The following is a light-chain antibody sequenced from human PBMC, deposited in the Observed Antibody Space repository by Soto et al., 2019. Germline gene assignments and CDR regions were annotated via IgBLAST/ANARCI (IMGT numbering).Light chain of an antibody. V-gene: IGKV1-5*01. Sequence: DILITRSPSTLSPSVGDIVTIAFRASQSIISWLAWYQQQPGKAPKLLIYDASSLESGVPSRFSGSGSETDFTLTISSLQSEDFVVYYCQQYSNWTLLSFGGGTKVDIK. CDR1: QSIISW. CDR3: QQYSNWTLLS. J-gene: IGKJ4*01. CDR2: DAS.